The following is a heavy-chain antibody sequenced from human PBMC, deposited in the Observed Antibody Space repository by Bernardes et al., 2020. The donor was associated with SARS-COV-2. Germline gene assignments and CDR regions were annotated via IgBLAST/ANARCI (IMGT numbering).Heavy chain of an antibody. Sequence: GSLRLPCTAPGFTFSIYAMSWVRQALGTGLGWVSATSRSGGSTYYADSVKGRFTISRDNSKNTLYLQMNSLRAEDTAVYYCAKDKGYYYGMDVWGQGTTVTVSS. CDR3: AKDKGYYYGMDV. J-gene: IGHJ6*02. V-gene: IGHV3-23*01. CDR1: GFTFSIYA. CDR2: TSRSGGST.